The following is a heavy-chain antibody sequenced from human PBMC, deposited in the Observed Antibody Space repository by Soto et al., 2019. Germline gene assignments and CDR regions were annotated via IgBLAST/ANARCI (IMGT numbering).Heavy chain of an antibody. CDR1: GYSFITYW. CDR2: IYPADSET. D-gene: IGHD3-10*01. CDR3: ARSQSTMVRGVIITPPWGNWFDP. Sequence: GESLKISCNGSGYSFITYWIGWVRQMPGKGLEWMAMIYPADSETRYSPSFQGHVTISADKSISTAYLQWSSLKASDTAVYYCARSQSTMVRGVIITPPWGNWFDPWGQGTLVTVSS. J-gene: IGHJ5*02. V-gene: IGHV5-51*01.